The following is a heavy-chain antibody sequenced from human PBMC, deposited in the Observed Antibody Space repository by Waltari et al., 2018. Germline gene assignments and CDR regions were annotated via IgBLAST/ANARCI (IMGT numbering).Heavy chain of an antibody. CDR1: GGSFSGYY. CDR2: INHSGST. J-gene: IGHJ4*02. CDR3: ARSYSSGWYRFLFDY. V-gene: IGHV4-34*01. D-gene: IGHD6-19*01. Sequence: QVQLQQWGAGLLKPSETLSLTCAVYGGSFSGYYWSWIRQPPGKGLEWIGEINHSGSTNYNPSLKSRVTISVDTSKNQFSLKLSSVTAADTAVYYCARSYSSGWYRFLFDYWGQGTLVTVSS.